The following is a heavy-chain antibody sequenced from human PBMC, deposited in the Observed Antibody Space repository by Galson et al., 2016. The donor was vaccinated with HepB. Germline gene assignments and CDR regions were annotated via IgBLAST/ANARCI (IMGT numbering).Heavy chain of an antibody. CDR1: GYSFTSYW. Sequence: QSGAEVKKPGESLKISCKGSGYSFTSYWIGWVRQMPGKGLEWMGIIYPGDSDTRYSPSFQGQVTISADKSISTAYLQWSSLKASDTAMYYCARPFKNVYCSSTKCYANYYYFGMDVWGQGTTVTVSS. V-gene: IGHV5-51*01. CDR3: ARPFKNVYCSSTKCYANYYYFGMDV. CDR2: IYPGDSDT. J-gene: IGHJ6*02. D-gene: IGHD2-2*01.